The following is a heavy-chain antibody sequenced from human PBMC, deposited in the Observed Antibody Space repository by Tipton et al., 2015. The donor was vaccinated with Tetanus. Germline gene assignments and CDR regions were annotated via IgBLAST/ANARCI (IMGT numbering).Heavy chain of an antibody. V-gene: IGHV3-33*01. CDR2: SWYDGTDK. CDR1: GFIFSSYG. Sequence: SLRLSCAASGFIFSSYGIHWVRQAPGKGLEWVAVSWYDGTDKYYADSVKGRFTISRDNSKNTLYLQMNSLRAVDTAVYYCAREADCSGGSCFSGAFDNWGQGTQVTVSS. D-gene: IGHD2-15*01. CDR3: AREADCSGGSCFSGAFDN. J-gene: IGHJ4*02.